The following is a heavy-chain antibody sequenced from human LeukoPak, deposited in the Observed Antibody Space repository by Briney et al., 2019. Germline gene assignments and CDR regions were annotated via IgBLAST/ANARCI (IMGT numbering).Heavy chain of an antibody. CDR2: IRSKANSYAP. D-gene: IGHD2-15*01. J-gene: IGHJ6*03. CDR1: GFTFSGSA. Sequence: GGSLRLSCAASGFTFSGSAMHWVRQASGKGLEWVGRIRSKANSYAPAYAASVKGRFTISRDDSKNTAYLQMNSLKTEDTAVYYCTRGYCSGGSCYGHYYYYMDVWGKGTTVTVSS. V-gene: IGHV3-73*01. CDR3: TRGYCSGGSCYGHYYYYMDV.